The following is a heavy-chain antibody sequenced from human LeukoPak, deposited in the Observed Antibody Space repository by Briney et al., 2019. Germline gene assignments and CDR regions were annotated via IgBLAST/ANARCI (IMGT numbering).Heavy chain of an antibody. CDR3: ARDSGGGWYPLDY. CDR1: GFTFSSYW. CDR2: INSDGSNT. Sequence: PGGSLRLSCAASGFTFSSYWMHWVRQAPGKGLVWVSRINSDGSNTRYADSVKGRFTISRDNAKNMLYLQMNSLRAEDTAVYYCARDSGGGWYPLDYWGQGTLVTVSS. D-gene: IGHD6-19*01. J-gene: IGHJ4*02. V-gene: IGHV3-74*01.